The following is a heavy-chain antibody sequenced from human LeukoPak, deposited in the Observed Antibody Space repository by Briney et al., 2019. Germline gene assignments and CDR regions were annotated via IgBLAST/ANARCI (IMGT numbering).Heavy chain of an antibody. CDR3: ASPRTGYYIDY. CDR2: INHSGST. D-gene: IGHD3/OR15-3a*01. V-gene: IGHV4-34*01. CDR1: GGSFSGYY. J-gene: IGHJ4*02. Sequence: SETLSLTRAVYGGSFSGYYWSWIRQPPGKGLEWIGEINHSGSTNYNPSLKSRVTISVDTSKNQFSLKLSSVTAADTAVYYCASPRTGYYIDYWGQGTLVTVSS.